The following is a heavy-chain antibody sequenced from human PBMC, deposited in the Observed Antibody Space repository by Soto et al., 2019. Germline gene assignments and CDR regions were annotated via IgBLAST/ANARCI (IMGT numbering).Heavy chain of an antibody. CDR2: IYYSGST. Sequence: PSETLSLTCTVSGGSISSGGYYWSWIRQHPRKGLEWIGYIYYSGSTYYNPSLKSRVTISVDTSKNQFSLKLSSVTAADTAVYYCARGGIAAAAPPDYWGQGTLVTVS. CDR1: GGSISSGGYY. J-gene: IGHJ4*02. V-gene: IGHV4-31*03. CDR3: ARGGIAAAAPPDY. D-gene: IGHD6-13*01.